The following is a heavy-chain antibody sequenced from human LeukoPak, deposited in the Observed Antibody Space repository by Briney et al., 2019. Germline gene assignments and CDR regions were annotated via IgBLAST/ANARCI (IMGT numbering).Heavy chain of an antibody. CDR1: GFTFSNAW. D-gene: IGHD3-16*02. CDR3: TTVEDFDYDYVWGCYRSVGQWY. CDR2: IKSKTDGGTT. Sequence: GGSLRLSCAASGFTFSNAWMSWGRKAPRKGLELVGRIKSKTDGGTTDYAAPVKGRFTISRDDSKNTLYLQMNSLKTEDTAVYYCTTVEDFDYDYVWGCYRSVGQWYWGQGTLVTVSS. V-gene: IGHV3-15*01. J-gene: IGHJ4*02.